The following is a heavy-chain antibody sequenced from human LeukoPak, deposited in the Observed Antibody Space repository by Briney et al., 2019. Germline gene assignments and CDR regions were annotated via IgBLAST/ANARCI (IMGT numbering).Heavy chain of an antibody. CDR1: GYTFTSYG. CDR2: ISAYNGNT. V-gene: IGHV1-18*01. D-gene: IGHD6-19*01. J-gene: IGHJ5*02. CDR3: ARDVLSGWYFDP. Sequence: EASVKVSCKASGYTFTSYGISWVRQAPGQGLEWMGWISAYNGNTNYAQKLQGRVTMTTDTSTSTAYMELRSLRSEDTAVYYCARDVLSGWYFDPWGQGTLVTVSS.